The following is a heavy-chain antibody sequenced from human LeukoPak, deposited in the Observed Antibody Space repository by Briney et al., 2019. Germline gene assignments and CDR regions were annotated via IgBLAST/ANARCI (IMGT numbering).Heavy chain of an antibody. D-gene: IGHD2-21*02. CDR3: TSWGDTTAEYFQR. CDR1: GFTFNRCW. J-gene: IGHJ1*01. V-gene: IGHV3-7*01. CDR2: INSDGRDT. Sequence: HSGGSLRLSCVVSGFTFNRCWVNWVRQAPGKGLEWVAHINSDGRDTYYVDSVKGRFTISRDNAQNSMYLQMNSLRVEDTAVYYCTSWGDTTAEYFQRWGQGTLATVSS.